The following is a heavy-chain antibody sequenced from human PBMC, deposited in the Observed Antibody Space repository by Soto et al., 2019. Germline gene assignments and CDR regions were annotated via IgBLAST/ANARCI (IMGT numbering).Heavy chain of an antibody. Sequence: PGLPLRLSCAASGCTFSSFGMRWVRQAQGKGLEWVAVIWYDGSNKYYADSVKGRFTISRDNSKNTLYLQMNSLRAEDTAVYYCAKAGPGIAVAGKDAFDIWGQGTMVTVSS. CDR3: AKAGPGIAVAGKDAFDI. CDR2: IWYDGSNK. J-gene: IGHJ3*02. V-gene: IGHV3-33*06. CDR1: GCTFSSFG. D-gene: IGHD6-19*01.